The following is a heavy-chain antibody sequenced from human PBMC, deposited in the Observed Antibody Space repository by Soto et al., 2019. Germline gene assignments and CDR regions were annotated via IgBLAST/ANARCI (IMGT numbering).Heavy chain of an antibody. CDR2: IYYSGDA. D-gene: IGHD3-16*01. J-gene: IGHJ4*02. Sequence: PSETLSLTCAVSVGSISSGCFSLSWILHSPGKGLELIGYIYYSGDAYYKPSLKSRVTISVDRSKNEFSLRLSSVTAADTAVYYRARATLIRKGYYDATDYYYFAWWGQGTLVTLSS. V-gene: IGHV4-30-2*06. CDR1: VGSISSGCFS. CDR3: ARATLIRKGYYDATDYYYFAW.